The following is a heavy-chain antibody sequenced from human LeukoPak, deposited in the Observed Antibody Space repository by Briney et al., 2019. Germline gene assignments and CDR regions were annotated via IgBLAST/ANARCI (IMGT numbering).Heavy chain of an antibody. CDR1: GFTFSNYW. J-gene: IGHJ4*02. CDR3: VKDGDDSGWNYFDY. Sequence: GGSLRLSCAASGFTFSNYWMNWVRQVPGKGLVWVSRIKTDGGTSYADSVKGRFTISRDNAKNTLSLQMNSLRAEDTAVYYCVKDGDDSGWNYFDYWGQGTLVTVSS. V-gene: IGHV3-74*01. CDR2: IKTDGGT. D-gene: IGHD6-19*01.